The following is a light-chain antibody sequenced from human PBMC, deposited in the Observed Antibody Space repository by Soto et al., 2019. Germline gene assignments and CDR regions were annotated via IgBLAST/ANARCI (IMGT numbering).Light chain of an antibody. J-gene: IGLJ7*01. CDR2: LNSDGSH. Sequence: QLVLTQSPSASASLGASVKLTCTLSSGHSSYAIEWHQQQPEKGPRYLMKLNSDGSHSRGDGIPDRFSGSSSGAERYLTISSLQSEDEADYYCQTWGTGTHVFGGGTQLTVL. CDR1: SGHSSYA. V-gene: IGLV4-69*01. CDR3: QTWGTGTHV.